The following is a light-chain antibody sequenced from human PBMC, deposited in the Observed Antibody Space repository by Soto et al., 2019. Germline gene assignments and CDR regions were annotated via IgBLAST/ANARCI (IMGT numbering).Light chain of an antibody. CDR2: DAS. J-gene: IGKJ1*01. Sequence: DIQMIQSPSSLYASVGVSVTITCQASQEISNYFNWYQQKPGQAHKLLIYDASNLERGIPSRFSGRGPGTDFTFTISSLQPEDLATYYCQQYDHLPRTFRRGTEVEIQ. CDR3: QQYDHLPRT. V-gene: IGKV1-33*01. CDR1: QEISNY.